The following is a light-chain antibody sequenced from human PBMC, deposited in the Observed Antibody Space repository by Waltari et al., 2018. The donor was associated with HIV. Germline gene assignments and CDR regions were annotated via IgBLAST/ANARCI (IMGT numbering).Light chain of an antibody. CDR1: SSDVGNHNY. J-gene: IGLJ2*01. V-gene: IGLV2-14*01. CDR3: SSYSSTTTVGL. CDR2: EVS. Sequence: QSALTQPASVSGSPGQSITISCTGTSSDVGNHNYVSWYQQHQANVPKLIIYEVSTRPSGVSTRFSGSKSGNTASLTISGLQAEDEANYYCSSYSSTTTVGLFGGGTKLTVL.